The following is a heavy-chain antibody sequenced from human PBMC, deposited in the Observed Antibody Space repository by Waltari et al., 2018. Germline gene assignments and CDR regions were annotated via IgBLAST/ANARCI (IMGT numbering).Heavy chain of an antibody. CDR3: ASVPSDTYYDSSGYYHDY. J-gene: IGHJ4*02. CDR1: GYTFNGYY. V-gene: IGHV1-2*02. CDR2: INPNSGGT. Sequence: QVQLVQSGAEVKTPGASVTVSCKASGYTFNGYYMPWVRQDPGPGLEWMGGINPNSGGTNYAQKFQGRVTMTRDTSISTAYMELSRLRSDDTAVYYCASVPSDTYYDSSGYYHDYWGQGTLVTVSS. D-gene: IGHD3-22*01.